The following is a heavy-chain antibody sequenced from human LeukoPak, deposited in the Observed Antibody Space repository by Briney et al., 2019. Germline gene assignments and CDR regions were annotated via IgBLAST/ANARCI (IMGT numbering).Heavy chain of an antibody. CDR3: ARGSSGWYRTNDY. Sequence: ASVKVSCQASVYTFTRYDINWVRQATGQGIAWMGWMNPNSGNTGYAQKFQGRVSMTSNTSISTAYMELSSLRSEDTAVYYCARGSSGWYRTNDYWGQGTLVTVSS. V-gene: IGHV1-8*01. D-gene: IGHD6-19*01. CDR2: MNPNSGNT. CDR1: VYTFTRYD. J-gene: IGHJ4*02.